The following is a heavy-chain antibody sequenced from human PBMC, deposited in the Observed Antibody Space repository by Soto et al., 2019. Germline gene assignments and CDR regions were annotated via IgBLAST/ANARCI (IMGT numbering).Heavy chain of an antibody. V-gene: IGHV4-31*03. J-gene: IGHJ5*02. CDR1: GGSISSGGYY. Sequence: SETLSLTCTVSGGSISSGGYYWSWIRQHPGKGLEWIGYIYYSGSTYYNPSLKSRVTISVDTSKNQFSLKLSSVTAADTAVYYCAREESARENWFDPWGQGALVTVSS. CDR3: AREESARENWFDP. CDR2: IYYSGST.